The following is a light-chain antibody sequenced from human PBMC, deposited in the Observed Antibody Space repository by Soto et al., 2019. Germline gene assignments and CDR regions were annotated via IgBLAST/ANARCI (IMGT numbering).Light chain of an antibody. J-gene: IGKJ4*01. Sequence: EIVLTQSPATLSLSPGERATLSCRASQSVTYSLAWYQQKPGLAPWLLIYDASNRATGVPARFSGSGSGTDFPLTISRLEPEDFGVYYCQQRSAWPLTFGGGTRVEIK. CDR1: QSVTYS. V-gene: IGKV3-11*01. CDR2: DAS. CDR3: QQRSAWPLT.